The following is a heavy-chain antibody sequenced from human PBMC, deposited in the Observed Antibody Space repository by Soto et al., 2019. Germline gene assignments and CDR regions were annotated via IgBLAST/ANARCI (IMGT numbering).Heavy chain of an antibody. J-gene: IGHJ4*02. CDR2: IYYSGST. Sequence: PSETLSLTCTVSGGSISSYYWSWIRQPPGKGLEWIGYIYYSGSTNYNPSLKSRVTISVDTSKNQFSLKLSSVTAADTAVYYCARIRYYYDSSGHYSQYYFDYWGQGTLVTVSS. D-gene: IGHD3-22*01. CDR3: ARIRYYYDSSGHYSQYYFDY. V-gene: IGHV4-59*01. CDR1: GGSISSYY.